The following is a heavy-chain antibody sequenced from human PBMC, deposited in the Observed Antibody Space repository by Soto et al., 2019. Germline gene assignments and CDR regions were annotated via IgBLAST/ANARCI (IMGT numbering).Heavy chain of an antibody. J-gene: IGHJ6*02. CDR1: GYTFTSYG. V-gene: IGHV1-18*01. Sequence: QVQLVQSGAEVKKPGASVKVSCKASGYTFTSYGISWVRQAPGQGLEWMGWISTYNGNTNYAQKLQGRVTMTTDTSTSTAYMALTSLRSDDTAVYYRARDLALQLLPHPSYSFGLDVWGQGPTVTVPS. CDR3: ARDLALQLLPHPSYSFGLDV. D-gene: IGHD2-2*01. CDR2: ISTYNGNT.